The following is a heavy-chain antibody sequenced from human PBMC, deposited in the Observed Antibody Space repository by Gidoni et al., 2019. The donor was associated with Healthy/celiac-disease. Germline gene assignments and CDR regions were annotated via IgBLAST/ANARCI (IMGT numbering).Heavy chain of an antibody. CDR1: GFTFSHYY. D-gene: IGHD2-2*01. J-gene: IGHJ2*01. CDR3: ARTKVAVPAAMPSYWYFDL. Sequence: QVQLVESGGGLVKPGVSLRLSCAASGFTFSHYYMRWIRQAPGKGLEWVSYISSSSSYTNYADSVKGRFTISRDNAKNSLYLQMNSLRAEDTAVYYCARTKVAVPAAMPSYWYFDLWGRGTLVTVSS. V-gene: IGHV3-11*05. CDR2: ISSSSSYT.